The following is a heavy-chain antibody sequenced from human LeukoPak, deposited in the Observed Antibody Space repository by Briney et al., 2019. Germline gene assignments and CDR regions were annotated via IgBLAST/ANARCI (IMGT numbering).Heavy chain of an antibody. V-gene: IGHV4-34*01. D-gene: IGHD5-12*01. J-gene: IGHJ4*02. CDR3: ARIRGYSGYDTDDY. Sequence: SETLSLTCAVYGGSFSGYYWSWIRKPPGKGLEWIGEINHSGSTNYNPSLKSRVTISVDTSKNQFSLKLSSVTAADTAVYYCARIRGYSGYDTDDYWGQGTLVTVSS. CDR1: GGSFSGYY. CDR2: INHSGST.